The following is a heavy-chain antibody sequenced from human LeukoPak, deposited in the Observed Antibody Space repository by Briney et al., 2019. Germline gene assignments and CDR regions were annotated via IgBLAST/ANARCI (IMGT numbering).Heavy chain of an antibody. CDR3: ARDGPAADWDLDY. J-gene: IGHJ4*02. CDR1: GFTFSRYW. D-gene: IGHD3-9*01. CDR2: IKTDGSST. Sequence: GGTLRLSCAASGFTFSRYWMHWVRQVPGKKLMWVSQIKTDGSSTIYADSVKGRFTVSRDNAKNTLYLQIHSLRVEDTAIYYCARDGPAADWDLDYWGQGTLVTVSS. V-gene: IGHV3-74*01.